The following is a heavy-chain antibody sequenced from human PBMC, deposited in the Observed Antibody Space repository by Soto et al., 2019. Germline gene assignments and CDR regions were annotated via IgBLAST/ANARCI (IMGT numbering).Heavy chain of an antibody. CDR2: IKQDGSEK. J-gene: IGHJ4*02. V-gene: IGHV3-7*01. Sequence: EVQLVESGGGLVQPGGSLRLSCATSGFTFSSYWMSWVRQAPGKGLEWVANIKQDGSEKSYVDSVKGRFNISSDNAKNSVYLPTNSPRAEDKAMDYCARDFGRGIAVAGVGFDYWGQGTLVTVSS. CDR1: GFTFSSYW. CDR3: ARDFGRGIAVAGVGFDY. D-gene: IGHD6-19*01.